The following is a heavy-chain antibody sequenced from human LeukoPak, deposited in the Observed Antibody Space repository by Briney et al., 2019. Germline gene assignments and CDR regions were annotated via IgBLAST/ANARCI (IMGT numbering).Heavy chain of an antibody. Sequence: GGSLRLSCAASGFTFDDYAMHWVRQAPGKGLEWVSGISWNSGSIGYADSVKGRFTISRDNAKNSLYLQMNSLRAEDAALYYCAKDIWHSYSSRKSGWFDPWGQGTLVTVSS. CDR2: ISWNSGSI. CDR1: GFTFDDYA. J-gene: IGHJ5*02. D-gene: IGHD6-13*01. V-gene: IGHV3-9*01. CDR3: AKDIWHSYSSRKSGWFDP.